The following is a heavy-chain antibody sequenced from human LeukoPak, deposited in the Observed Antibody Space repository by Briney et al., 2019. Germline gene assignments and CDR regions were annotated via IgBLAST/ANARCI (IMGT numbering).Heavy chain of an antibody. CDR2: IWYDGSNK. D-gene: IGHD1-14*01. CDR3: ATDRREEPSNYNRNRFTY. J-gene: IGHJ4*01. Sequence: PGGSLRLSCAASGFTFSNHGMHWVRQAPGKGLEWVALIWYDGSNKEYADSVKGRFTISRDNSKNTLYLQMNSLRDEDTAVYYCATDRREEPSNYNRNRFTYWGQGTLVSVSS. V-gene: IGHV3-33*01. CDR1: GFTFSNHG.